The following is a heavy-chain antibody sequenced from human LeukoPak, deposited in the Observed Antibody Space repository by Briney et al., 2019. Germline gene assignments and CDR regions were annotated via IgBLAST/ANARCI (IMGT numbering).Heavy chain of an antibody. CDR1: GFTFSNAW. CDR2: IKSKTDGGTT. CDR3: TTEMGEFYDFWSGYQIKNWFDP. J-gene: IGHJ5*02. D-gene: IGHD3-3*01. Sequence: GGSLRHSCAASGFTFSNAWMSWVRQAPGKGLEWVGRIKSKTDGGTTDYAAPVKGRFIISRDDSKNTLYLQMNSLKTEDTAVYYCTTEMGEFYDFWSGYQIKNWFDPWGQGTLVTVSS. V-gene: IGHV3-15*01.